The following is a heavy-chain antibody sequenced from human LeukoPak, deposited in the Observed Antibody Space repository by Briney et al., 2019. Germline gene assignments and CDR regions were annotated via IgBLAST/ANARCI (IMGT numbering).Heavy chain of an antibody. CDR3: VKEVGDYYSYMNV. Sequence: GGSLRLSCAASGFTFSNSAMNWVRQAPGKGLEWVAAISGSGGSTYYAASAKGRFTASRDNSKNTLYVQMNSLRAEDTAMYYCVKEVGDYYSYMNVWGKGTTVTVSS. CDR1: GFTFSNSA. V-gene: IGHV3-23*01. CDR2: ISGSGGST. D-gene: IGHD1-26*01. J-gene: IGHJ6*03.